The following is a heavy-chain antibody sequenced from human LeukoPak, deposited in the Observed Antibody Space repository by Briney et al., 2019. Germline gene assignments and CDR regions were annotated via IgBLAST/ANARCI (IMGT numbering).Heavy chain of an antibody. V-gene: IGHV4-38-2*01. CDR2: IYHSGST. J-gene: IGHJ6*04. CDR3: ARGTYGMDV. CDR1: GYSISSGYY. Sequence: PSETLSLTCAVSGYSISSGYYWGWIRQPPGKGLEWIGSIYHSGSTYYNPSLKSRVTISVDTSKNQFSLKLSSVTAADTAVYYCARGTYGMDVWGKGTTVTVSS.